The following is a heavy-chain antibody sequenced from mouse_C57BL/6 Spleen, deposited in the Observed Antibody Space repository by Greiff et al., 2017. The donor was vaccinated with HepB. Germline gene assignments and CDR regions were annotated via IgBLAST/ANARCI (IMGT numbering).Heavy chain of an antibody. CDR3: ARDSNLAY. CDR1: GFTFTDYY. J-gene: IGHJ3*01. Sequence: DVQLVESGGGLVQPGGSLSLSCAASGFTFTDYYMSWVRQPPGKALEWLGFIRNKANGYTTEYSASVKGRFTISRDNSQSILYLQMNALGAEDSATYYCARDSNLAYWGQGTLVTVSA. D-gene: IGHD2-1*01. CDR2: IRNKANGYTT. V-gene: IGHV7-3*01.